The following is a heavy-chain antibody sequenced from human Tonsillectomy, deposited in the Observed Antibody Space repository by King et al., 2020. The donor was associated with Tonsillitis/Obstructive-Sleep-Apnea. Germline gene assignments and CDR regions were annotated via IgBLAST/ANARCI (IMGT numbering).Heavy chain of an antibody. Sequence: VQLQESGPGLVKPSETLSLTCTVSGGSISSYYWSWIRQPPGKGLEWIGYIYYSGSTNYTPSLKSRVTISVDTSKNQFSLKLSSVTAADTAVYYCASATTDYDFWSGYPYYMDVWGKGTTVTVSS. CDR1: GGSISSYY. CDR2: IYYSGST. CDR3: ASATTDYDFWSGYPYYMDV. D-gene: IGHD3-3*01. V-gene: IGHV4-59*01. J-gene: IGHJ6*03.